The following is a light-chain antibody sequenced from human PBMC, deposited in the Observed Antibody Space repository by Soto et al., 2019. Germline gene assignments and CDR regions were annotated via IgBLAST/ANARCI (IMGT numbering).Light chain of an antibody. CDR3: QQAGAFPT. CDR1: QDVGSW. Sequence: DIQMTQSPSSVSASVGDRVTITCRASQDVGSWVAWYQQKPGAAPRLLIYGASTLESGVPPRFGGSGYGTDFTLSISSLEPEDFATYYCQQAGAFPTFGQGTRL. J-gene: IGKJ5*01. V-gene: IGKV1-12*01. CDR2: GAS.